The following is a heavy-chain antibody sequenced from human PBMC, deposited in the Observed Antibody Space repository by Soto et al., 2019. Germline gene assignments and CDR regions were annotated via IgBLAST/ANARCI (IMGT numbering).Heavy chain of an antibody. V-gene: IGHV3-30-3*01. CDR2: ISYDGSNK. J-gene: IGHJ4*02. D-gene: IGHD6-19*01. CDR1: GFTFSSYA. Sequence: LSCAASGFTFSSYAMHWVRQAPGKGLEWVAVISYDGSNKYYADSVKGRFTISRDNSKNTLYLQMNSLRAEDTAVYYCARGGYVAVADMDYWGQGTLVTVSS. CDR3: ARGGYVAVADMDY.